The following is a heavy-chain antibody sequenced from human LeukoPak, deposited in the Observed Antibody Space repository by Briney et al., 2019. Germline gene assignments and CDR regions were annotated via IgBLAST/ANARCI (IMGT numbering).Heavy chain of an antibody. CDR3: ARGLVGTTGEQNWFDH. J-gene: IGHJ5*02. D-gene: IGHD1-26*01. CDR2: IHASGST. V-gene: IGHV4-4*07. Sequence: SETLSLTCTVSAGSISTYYWSWIRQPAGKGLEWIGRIHASGSTNYNPSLKSRVTISVDKSNNQFSLKMRSVTAADTAVYYCARGLVGTTGEQNWFDHWGQGTLVTVSS. CDR1: AGSISTYY.